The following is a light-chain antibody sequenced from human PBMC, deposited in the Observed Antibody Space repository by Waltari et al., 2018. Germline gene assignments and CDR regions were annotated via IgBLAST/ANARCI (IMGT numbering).Light chain of an antibody. J-gene: IGKJ2*03. CDR1: QNIYSN. Sequence: IQMTQSPSALSASVGDRVPISCRASQNIYSNLAWYQQKPGKAPNLLIYAASSLQSGVPSRFSGSGSGTDFTLTISSLQPEDSAAYYCQHYYDKPYSFGQGTKVEIK. CDR2: AAS. CDR3: QHYYDKPYS. V-gene: IGKV1-6*01.